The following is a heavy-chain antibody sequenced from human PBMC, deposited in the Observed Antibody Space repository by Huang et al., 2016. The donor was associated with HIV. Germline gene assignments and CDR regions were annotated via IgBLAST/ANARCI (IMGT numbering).Heavy chain of an antibody. J-gene: IGHJ4*02. D-gene: IGHD5-12*01. CDR1: GFTFSNYG. CDR2: ISYDGSYQ. Sequence: QVQLVESGGGVVQPGRSLRLSCAASGFTFSNYGVHWVRQAQGKGLECVAAISYDGSYQYYSDSVKGRFTISRDDSQNTLYLQMSSLRAEDTAVYFCAKDREDSAYQLDYWGQGTRVTVSS. V-gene: IGHV3-30*18. CDR3: AKDREDSAYQLDY.